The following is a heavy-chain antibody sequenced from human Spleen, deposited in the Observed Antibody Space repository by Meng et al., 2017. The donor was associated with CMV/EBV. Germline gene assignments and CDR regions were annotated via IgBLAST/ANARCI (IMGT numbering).Heavy chain of an antibody. V-gene: IGHV4-34*01. CDR1: GGSFSGYY. CDR2: INHSGST. CDR3: ARGRRRIMIVGGAAFDI. J-gene: IGHJ3*02. D-gene: IGHD3-22*01. Sequence: QVQLKQWGAGLLKPSETLSLTCAVYGGSFSGYYWSWIRQPPGKGLEWIGEINHSGSTNYNPSLKSRVTISVDTSKNQFSLKLSPVTAADTAVYYCARGRRRIMIVGGAAFDIWGQGTMVTVSS.